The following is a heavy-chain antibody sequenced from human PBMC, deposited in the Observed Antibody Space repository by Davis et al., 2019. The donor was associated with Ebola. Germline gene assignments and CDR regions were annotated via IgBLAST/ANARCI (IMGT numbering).Heavy chain of an antibody. CDR3: TEVAGTWGGFDY. CDR1: GGSISSYY. Sequence: PGGSLRLSCTVSGGSISSYYWSWIRQPPGKGLEWIGYIYYSGSTNYNPSLKSRVTISVDTSKNQFSLKLSSVTAADTAVYYCTEVAGTWGGFDYWGQGTLVTVSS. D-gene: IGHD6-19*01. J-gene: IGHJ4*02. V-gene: IGHV4-59*01. CDR2: IYYSGST.